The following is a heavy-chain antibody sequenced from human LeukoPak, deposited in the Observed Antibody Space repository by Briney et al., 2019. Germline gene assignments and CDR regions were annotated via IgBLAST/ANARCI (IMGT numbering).Heavy chain of an antibody. CDR2: IYHSGST. CDR1: GYSISSGYY. D-gene: IGHD6-13*01. CDR3: ARNSSSWYFDY. J-gene: IGHJ4*02. V-gene: IGHV4-38-2*01. Sequence: SETLSLTCAVSGYSISSGYYWGWIRQPPGKGLEWIGSIYHSGSTHYNPSLKSRVTISVDTSKKQFSLKLSSVTAADTAVYCCARNSSSWYFDYWGQGTLVTVSS.